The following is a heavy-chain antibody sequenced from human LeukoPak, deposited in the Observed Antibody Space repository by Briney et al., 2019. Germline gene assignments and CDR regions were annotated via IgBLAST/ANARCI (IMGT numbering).Heavy chain of an antibody. CDR2: ISGSGGST. D-gene: IGHD3-22*01. J-gene: IGHJ3*02. CDR3: AKDRGDYYDSSGYYYDAFDI. CDR1: GFTFSSYA. Sequence: GGSLRLSCAASGFTFSSYAMSWVRQAPGKGLEWVSAISGSGGSTYYADSVKGRFTISRDNSKNTLYLQMNSLRAEDTAVYYCAKDRGDYYDSSGYYYDAFDIWGQRTMVTVSS. V-gene: IGHV3-23*01.